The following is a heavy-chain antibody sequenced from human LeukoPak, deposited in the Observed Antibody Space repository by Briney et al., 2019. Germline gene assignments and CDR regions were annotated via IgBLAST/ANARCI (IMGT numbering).Heavy chain of an antibody. CDR3: AKDLIWEGAGAFDI. D-gene: IGHD1-26*01. V-gene: IGHV3-23*01. CDR1: GFTFGNYA. J-gene: IGHJ3*02. CDR2: LSSSGGNP. Sequence: PGGSLRLSCAASGFTFGNYAMNWVRQAPGKGLEWVSSLSSSGGNPNYADSVKGRFTISRDNSKNTLYLQMNSLRAEDTAVYYCAKDLIWEGAGAFDIWGQGTMVTVSS.